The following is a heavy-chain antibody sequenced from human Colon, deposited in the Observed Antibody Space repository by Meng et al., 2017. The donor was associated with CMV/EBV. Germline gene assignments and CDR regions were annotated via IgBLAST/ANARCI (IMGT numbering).Heavy chain of an antibody. Sequence: LSLTCAASGITFTYAWMNWVRQAPGRGLEWVGRIKSKSDGGTADYGAPVKGRFIISREDSKNMLYLQMSGLQAEDTAVYYCTTDYSGYVNHGMDVWGLGTTVTVSS. J-gene: IGHJ6*02. D-gene: IGHD5-12*01. CDR1: GITFTYAW. CDR3: TTDYSGYVNHGMDV. V-gene: IGHV3-15*01. CDR2: IKSKSDGGTA.